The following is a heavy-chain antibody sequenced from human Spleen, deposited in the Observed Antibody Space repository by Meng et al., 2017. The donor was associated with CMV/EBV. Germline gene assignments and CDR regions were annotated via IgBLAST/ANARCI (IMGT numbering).Heavy chain of an antibody. CDR3: ARRGTAARPTRVALDF. V-gene: IGHV1-2*02. D-gene: IGHD6-6*01. CDR1: GYTFSGYY. J-gene: IGHJ3*01. Sequence: ASVKVSCKASGYTFSGYYMHWVRQAPGQGFEWMGWINPNSGGTNYAQKFQGRVTMTRDTSISTAYMELRRLRSDDTALYYCARRGTAARPTRVALDFWGQGTMVTVSS. CDR2: INPNSGGT.